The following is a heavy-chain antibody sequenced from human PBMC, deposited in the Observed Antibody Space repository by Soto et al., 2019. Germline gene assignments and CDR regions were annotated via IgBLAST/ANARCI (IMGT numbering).Heavy chain of an antibody. V-gene: IGHV3-30*18. D-gene: IGHD3-3*01. J-gene: IGHJ6*02. CDR2: ISFDGNNK. Sequence: PGGSLRLSCAASGFTFSSYGIHWVRQAPGKGLEWVAVISFDGNNKYYADSVKGRFTISRDNSKNTLYLQMNSLRAEDTALYYCAKAKTNSITIFGVVIPRYYYYGMDVWGQGTTVTVS. CDR3: AKAKTNSITIFGVVIPRYYYYGMDV. CDR1: GFTFSSYG.